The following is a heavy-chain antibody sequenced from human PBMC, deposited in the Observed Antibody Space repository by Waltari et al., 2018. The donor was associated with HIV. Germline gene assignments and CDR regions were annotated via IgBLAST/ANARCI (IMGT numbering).Heavy chain of an antibody. D-gene: IGHD1-26*01. CDR2: IIPIFGTA. Sequence: QVQLVQSGAEVKKPGSSVKVSCKASGGTFSSYAIRWVRQAPGQGLEWMGGIIPIFGTANYAQKFQGRVTITADKSTSTAYMELSSLRSEDTAVYYCARDLRRCGASCWYFDLWGRGTLVTVSS. CDR3: ARDLRRCGASCWYFDL. V-gene: IGHV1-69*06. CDR1: GGTFSSYA. J-gene: IGHJ2*01.